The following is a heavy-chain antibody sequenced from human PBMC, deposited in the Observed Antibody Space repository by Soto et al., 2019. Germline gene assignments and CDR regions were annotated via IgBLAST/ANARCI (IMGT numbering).Heavy chain of an antibody. CDR1: GFTFSSYA. CDR2: ISGSGGST. Sequence: EVQLLESGGGLVQPGGSLRLSCAASGFTFSSYAMSWVRQAPGKGLEWVLAISGSGGSTYYADSVKGRFTISRDNSKNTLYLQMNSLRAEDTAVYYCAKDRPAVEMATMDYFDYWGQGTLVTVSS. D-gene: IGHD5-12*01. J-gene: IGHJ4*02. V-gene: IGHV3-23*01. CDR3: AKDRPAVEMATMDYFDY.